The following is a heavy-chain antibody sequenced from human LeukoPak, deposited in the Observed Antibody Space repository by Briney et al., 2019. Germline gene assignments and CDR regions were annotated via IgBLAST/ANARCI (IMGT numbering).Heavy chain of an antibody. J-gene: IGHJ4*02. CDR2: IYSGGST. CDR3: ASKSDSSGWAFDY. D-gene: IGHD6-19*01. CDR1: GFTVSSNY. V-gene: IGHV3-53*01. Sequence: GGSLRLSCTASGFTVSSNYMSWVRQAPGKGLEWVSVIYSGGSTYYADSVKGRFTISRDNSKNTLYLQMNSLRAEDTAVYYCASKSDSSGWAFDYWGQGTLVTVSS.